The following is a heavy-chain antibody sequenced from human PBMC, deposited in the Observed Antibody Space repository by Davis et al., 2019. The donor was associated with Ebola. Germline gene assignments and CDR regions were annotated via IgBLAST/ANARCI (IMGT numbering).Heavy chain of an antibody. CDR2: ISSSGST. V-gene: IGHV4-39*01. Sequence: PGGSLRLSCTASGFTFSTYPMTWIRQPPGKGLEWVGTISSSGSTYHNPSLKSRGTISVDTSKNQISLTLSSVTAADTAVYYCARRFDLWGRGTLVTVSS. CDR1: GFTFSTYP. J-gene: IGHJ2*01. CDR3: ARRFDL.